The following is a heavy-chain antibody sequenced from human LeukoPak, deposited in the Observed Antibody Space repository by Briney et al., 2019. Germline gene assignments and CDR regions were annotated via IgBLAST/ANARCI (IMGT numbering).Heavy chain of an antibody. J-gene: IGHJ4*02. D-gene: IGHD2-15*01. CDR3: AREYCSGGSCPFGWYFDY. CDR1: GGTFSSYA. V-gene: IGHV1-69*13. CDR2: IIPIFGTA. Sequence: ASVKVSCKASGGTFSSYAISWVRQAPGQGLEWMGGIIPIFGTANYAQKFQGRVTITADESTSTAYMELSSLRSEDTAVYYCAREYCSGGSCPFGWYFDYWGQGTPVTVSS.